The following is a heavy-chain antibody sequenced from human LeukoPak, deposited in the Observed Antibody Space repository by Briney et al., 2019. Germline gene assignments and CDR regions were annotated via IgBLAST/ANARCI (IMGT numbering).Heavy chain of an antibody. CDR2: IIPILGIA. D-gene: IGHD5-18*01. CDR3: ARETPRVAMVGWYFDY. CDR1: GGTFSSYA. V-gene: IGHV1-69*04. Sequence: SVKVSCKASGGTFSSYAISWVRQAPGQGLEWMGRIIPILGIANYAQKFQGRVTITANKSTSTAYMELSSLRSEDTAVYYCARETPRVAMVGWYFDYWGQGTLVTVSS. J-gene: IGHJ4*02.